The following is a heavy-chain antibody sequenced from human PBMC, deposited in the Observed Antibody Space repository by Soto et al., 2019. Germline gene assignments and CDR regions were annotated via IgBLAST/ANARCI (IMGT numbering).Heavy chain of an antibody. D-gene: IGHD5-18*01. CDR2: INHSGST. CDR1: GGSFSGYY. J-gene: IGHJ6*02. Sequence: SETLSLTCAVYGGSFSGYYWSWIRQPPGKGLEWIGEINHSGSTNYNPSLKSRVTISVDTSKNQFSLNLSSVTAADTAVYYCARKGGYSYGYYYYYYYGMDVWGQGTTVT. V-gene: IGHV4-34*01. CDR3: ARKGGYSYGYYYYYYYGMDV.